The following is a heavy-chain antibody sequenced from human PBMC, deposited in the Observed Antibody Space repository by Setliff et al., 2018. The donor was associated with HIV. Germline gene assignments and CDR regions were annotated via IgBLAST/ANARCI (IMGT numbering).Heavy chain of an antibody. CDR2: IYYSGTT. CDR3: ARPSSGGGYNYGYFDL. CDR1: GGTISSSDYC. J-gene: IGHJ2*01. V-gene: IGHV4-39*01. D-gene: IGHD5-12*01. Sequence: PSETLSLTCTVSGGTISSSDYCWGWIRQPTGKGLEWIGSIYYSGTTYYNPSLKSRVTISVDTSKNQFSLKLSSVTAADTAVYYCARPSSGGGYNYGYFDLWGRGTLVTVSS.